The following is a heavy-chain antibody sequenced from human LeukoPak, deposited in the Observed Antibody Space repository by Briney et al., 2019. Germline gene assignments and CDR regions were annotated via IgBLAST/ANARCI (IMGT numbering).Heavy chain of an antibody. D-gene: IGHD6-19*01. CDR3: ASSGWSYFDS. Sequence: SETLSLTCTVSGVSISSYYWSWIRQPPGKGLEWIWYIFYSGITNSNPSLKSRVTISIDTSKNQFSLNLSSVTAADTAVYYCASSGWSYFDSWGQGTLVTVSS. V-gene: IGHV4-59*08. CDR2: IFYSGIT. CDR1: GVSISSYY. J-gene: IGHJ4*02.